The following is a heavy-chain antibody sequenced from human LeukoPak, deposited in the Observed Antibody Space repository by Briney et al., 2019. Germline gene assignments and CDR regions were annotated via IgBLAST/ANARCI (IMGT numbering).Heavy chain of an antibody. D-gene: IGHD3-9*01. CDR3: ASQDFEKEFDY. J-gene: IGHJ4*02. V-gene: IGHV4-59*08. CDR1: GGSISSYY. Sequence: PSETLSLTCTVSGGSISSYYWSWIRQPPGKGLEWIGEIYHSGSTNYNPSLKSRVTISVDKSKNQFSLKLSSVTAADTAVYYCASQDFEKEFDYWGQGTLVTVSS. CDR2: IYHSGST.